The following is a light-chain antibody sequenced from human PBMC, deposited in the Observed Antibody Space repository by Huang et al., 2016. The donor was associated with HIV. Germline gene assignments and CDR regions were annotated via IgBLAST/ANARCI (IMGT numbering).Light chain of an antibody. J-gene: IGKJ2*01. V-gene: IGKV1-39*01. CDR1: QSISSY. CDR2: AAS. CDR3: QQSYSTPPYT. Sequence: DIQMTQSPSSLSASVGDRVTITCRASQSISSYLNWYQQKPGKAPQVLLYAASSLQSGVPSRFSGSGAGTDCTLTISSLQPEDFASYYCQQSYSTPPYTFGQGTKLEIK.